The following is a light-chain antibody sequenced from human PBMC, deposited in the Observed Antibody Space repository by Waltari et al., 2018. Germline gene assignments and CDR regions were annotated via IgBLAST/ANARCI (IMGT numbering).Light chain of an antibody. V-gene: IGKV1-5*03. Sequence: DIQMTQSPSTLSASVGDRVTITCRASQSISSWFGWYQQKPGKAPKLLIYKASSLESGVQSRFSGSGSGTEFTLTISSLQPDDFATYYCQQYNSYLYTFGQGTKLEIK. CDR2: KAS. CDR3: QQYNSYLYT. J-gene: IGKJ2*01. CDR1: QSISSW.